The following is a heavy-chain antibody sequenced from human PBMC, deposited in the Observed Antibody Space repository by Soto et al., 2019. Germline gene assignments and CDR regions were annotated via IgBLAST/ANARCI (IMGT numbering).Heavy chain of an antibody. D-gene: IGHD5-18*01. CDR1: GFTFSYYA. Sequence: GGSLRLSCAASGFTFSYYALHWVRQAPGKGLEWVAVISYDGSNKYYADSVKGRFTISRDNSKNTLYLEMNSLKDEDTTLYYCARDAAAYSYAFAFDYWGQGT. CDR2: ISYDGSNK. J-gene: IGHJ4*02. CDR3: ARDAAAYSYAFAFDY. V-gene: IGHV3-30-3*01.